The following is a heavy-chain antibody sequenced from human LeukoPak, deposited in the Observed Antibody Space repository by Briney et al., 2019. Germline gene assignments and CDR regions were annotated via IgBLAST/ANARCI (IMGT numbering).Heavy chain of an antibody. CDR3: AKSNGYGLIDI. CDR2: IFYSGRT. J-gene: IGHJ3*02. Sequence: SETLSLTCTVSSGSISTSNYYWGWVRQPPGKALEWIGNIFYSGRTYYSPSLKSRVTISPDTSRNQFSLKLNSVTAADTAVYYCAKSNGYGLIDIWGRGTMVTVSS. CDR1: SGSISTSNYY. V-gene: IGHV4-39*07. D-gene: IGHD3-10*01.